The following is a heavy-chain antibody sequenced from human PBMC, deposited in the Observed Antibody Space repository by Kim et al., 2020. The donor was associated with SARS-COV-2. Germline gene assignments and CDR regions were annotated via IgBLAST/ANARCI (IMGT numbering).Heavy chain of an antibody. D-gene: IGHD2-8*01. V-gene: IGHV3-23*01. Sequence: GGSLRLSCVARGFSFGYYAMHWVRQAPGKGLEWVAAMGGGGATEKFYADSTEGRFTISRDNDRNTLYLQMNSLRAEDAAVYYCAKGDPYAGFDTWGRGTLVTVSS. CDR1: GFSFGYYA. CDR2: MGGGGATEK. CDR3: AKGDPYAGFDT. J-gene: IGHJ5*02.